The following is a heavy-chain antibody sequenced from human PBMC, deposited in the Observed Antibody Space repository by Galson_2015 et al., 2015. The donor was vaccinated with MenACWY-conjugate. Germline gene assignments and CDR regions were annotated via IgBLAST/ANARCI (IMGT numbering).Heavy chain of an antibody. V-gene: IGHV6-1*01. J-gene: IGHJ4*02. Sequence: CAISGDSVSSNSAAWNWIRQSPSRGLEWLGRTYYRSKWYNDYAVSVKSRITINPDTSKNQFSLKLSSVTAADTAVYYCARVQDISGSYYFDYWGQGTLVTVSS. CDR2: TYYRSKWYN. CDR3: ARVQDISGSYYFDY. CDR1: GDSVSSNSAA. D-gene: IGHD1-26*01.